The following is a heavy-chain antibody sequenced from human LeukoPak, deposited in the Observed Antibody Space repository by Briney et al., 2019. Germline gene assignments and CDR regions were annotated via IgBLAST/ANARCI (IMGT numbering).Heavy chain of an antibody. CDR1: GGSISSGGYY. V-gene: IGHV4-31*03. Sequence: SQTLSLTCTVSGGSISSGGYYWSWIRQHPGKGLEWIGYIYYSGSTNYNPSLKSRVTISVDTSKNQFSLKLSSVTAADTAVYYCARVPAAPRLYMDVWGQGTTVIVSS. CDR3: ARVPAAPRLYMDV. D-gene: IGHD2-2*01. J-gene: IGHJ6*02. CDR2: IYYSGST.